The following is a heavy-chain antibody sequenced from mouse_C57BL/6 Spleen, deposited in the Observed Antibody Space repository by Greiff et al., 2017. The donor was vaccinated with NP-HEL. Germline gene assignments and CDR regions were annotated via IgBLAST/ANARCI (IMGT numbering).Heavy chain of an antibody. Sequence: QVQLKQSGPGLVQPSQSLSITCTVSGFSLTSYGVHWVRQSPGKGLEWLGVIWSGGSTDYNAAFISRLSISKDNSKSQVFFKMNSLQADDTAIYYWARTGTGTFAYWGQGTLVTVSA. CDR2: IWSGGST. CDR3: ARTGTGTFAY. D-gene: IGHD4-1*01. CDR1: GFSLTSYG. J-gene: IGHJ3*01. V-gene: IGHV2-2*01.